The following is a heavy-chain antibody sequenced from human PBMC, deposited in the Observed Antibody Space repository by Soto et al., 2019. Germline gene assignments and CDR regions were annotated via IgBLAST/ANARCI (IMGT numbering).Heavy chain of an antibody. CDR1: GGSISSYY. Sequence: SETLSLTCTVSGGSISSYYWSWIRQPPGKGLEWIGYIYFSGSTNYNPSLKSRVTISVDTSKNQFSLKLSSVTAADTAVYYCARVEVGLYYFDYWGQGTLVTVSS. CDR2: IYFSGST. CDR3: ARVEVGLYYFDY. D-gene: IGHD1-1*01. V-gene: IGHV4-59*08. J-gene: IGHJ4*02.